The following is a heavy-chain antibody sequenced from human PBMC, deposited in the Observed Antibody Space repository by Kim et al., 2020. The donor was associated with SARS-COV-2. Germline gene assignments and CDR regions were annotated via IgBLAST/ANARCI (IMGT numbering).Heavy chain of an antibody. CDR3: AKDGHCSGGSCYSGYYYYGMDV. V-gene: IGHV3-43*01. CDR2: ISWDGGST. CDR1: GFTFDDYT. Sequence: GGSLRLSCAASGFTFDDYTMHWVRQAPGKGLEWVSLISWDGGSTYYADSVTGRFTISRDNSKNSLYLQMNSLRTEDTALYYCAKDGHCSGGSCYSGYYYYGMDVWGQGTTVTVSS. J-gene: IGHJ6*02. D-gene: IGHD2-15*01.